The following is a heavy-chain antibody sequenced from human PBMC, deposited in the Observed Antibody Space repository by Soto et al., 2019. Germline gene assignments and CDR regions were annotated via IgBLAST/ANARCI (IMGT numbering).Heavy chain of an antibody. V-gene: IGHV3-30*03. CDR2: ILHDGSAE. Sequence: PGGSLRLSCAASGFTFTSYDMHWVRQAPGKGLEWMALILHDGSAEYYADSVKGRFTISRDNSGSTLYLQMNSLRAEDTAVYYCARSRDGYSFYFYYGMDGWGQGTTVTVSS. CDR1: GFTFTSYD. CDR3: ARSRDGYSFYFYYGMDG. J-gene: IGHJ6*02. D-gene: IGHD4-4*01.